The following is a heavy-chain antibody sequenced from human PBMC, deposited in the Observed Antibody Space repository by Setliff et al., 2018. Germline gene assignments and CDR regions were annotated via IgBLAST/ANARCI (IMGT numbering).Heavy chain of an antibody. D-gene: IGHD3-10*01. CDR1: GGFIRDYY. J-gene: IGHJ4*02. CDR3: ARQPSSGSYYNPRPYYFDY. CDR2: IYYRGTT. V-gene: IGHV4-59*01. Sequence: SETLSLTCTVSGGFIRDYYWNWIRQSPGKGLEWIGYIYYRGTTNYNSSLKSRVTISIDMSKNQFSLKLSSATAADTAVYYCARQPSSGSYYNPRPYYFDYWGQGTLVTVSS.